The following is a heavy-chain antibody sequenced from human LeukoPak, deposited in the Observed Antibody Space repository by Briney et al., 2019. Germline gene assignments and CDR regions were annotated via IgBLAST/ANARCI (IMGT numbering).Heavy chain of an antibody. D-gene: IGHD4-11*01. CDR2: ISTWSSYI. J-gene: IGHJ6*03. Sequence: KPGESLRLSCAASGLTLGNYNMNWVRQAPGKGLEWVSSISTWSSYIYYSDSVKGRFTISRDNAQNSLYLQMTSLRAEDTAMYFCARALLEGYSNYWDMDVWGKGTSVTVSS. CDR1: GLTLGNYN. CDR3: ARALLEGYSNYWDMDV. V-gene: IGHV3-21*01.